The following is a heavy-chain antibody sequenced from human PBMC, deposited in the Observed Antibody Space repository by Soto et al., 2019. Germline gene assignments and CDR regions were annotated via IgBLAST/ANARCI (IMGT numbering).Heavy chain of an antibody. J-gene: IGHJ4*02. CDR3: ARAQPTYSSSYFDY. Sequence: EVQLLESGGDLVQPGGSLRLSCAASGFTFSSYAMSWVRQAPGKGLEWVSTISGRGDDTYYTDSVKGRFTISRDNSKNTLDVHMNSLRAEDTAVYNCARAQPTYSSSYFDYWGQGTLVTVSS. CDR2: ISGRGDDT. V-gene: IGHV3-23*01. D-gene: IGHD3-22*01. CDR1: GFTFSSYA.